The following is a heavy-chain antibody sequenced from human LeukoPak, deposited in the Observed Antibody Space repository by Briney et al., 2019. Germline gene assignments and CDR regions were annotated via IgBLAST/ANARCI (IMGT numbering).Heavy chain of an antibody. D-gene: IGHD2-2*01. V-gene: IGHV3-30*03. CDR1: GFTFSSYV. CDR2: ISYDGSNK. J-gene: IGHJ3*02. Sequence: PERSLRLSCAASGFTFSSYVMHWVRQAPGKGLEWVAVISYDGSNKYYADSVKGRFTISRDNSKNTLYLQMNSLGAEDTAVYYCARGAKYCSSTSCYEDAFDIWGQGTMVTVSS. CDR3: ARGAKYCSSTSCYEDAFDI.